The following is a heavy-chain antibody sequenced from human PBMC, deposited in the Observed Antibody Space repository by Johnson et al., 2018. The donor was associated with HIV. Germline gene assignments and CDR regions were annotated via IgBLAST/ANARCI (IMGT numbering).Heavy chain of an antibody. CDR3: ARGPVMVRGVIGRGAFDI. J-gene: IGHJ3*02. D-gene: IGHD3-10*01. Sequence: MKWVRQTPGMGLEWVSAINWNAGRTGYTESVTGRFTISRDNTNNFLYLQMNSLRVEDTAVYYGARGPVMVRGVIGRGAFDIWGQGTMVTVSS. CDR2: INWNAGRT. V-gene: IGHV3-20*03.